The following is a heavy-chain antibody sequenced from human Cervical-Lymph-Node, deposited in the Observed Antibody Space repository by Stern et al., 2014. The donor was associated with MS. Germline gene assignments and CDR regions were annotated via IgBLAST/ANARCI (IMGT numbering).Heavy chain of an antibody. CDR3: ASRTLTFPYYFDS. V-gene: IGHV4-4*02. J-gene: IGHJ4*02. D-gene: IGHD3-9*01. CDR2: VYHHGHA. CDR1: GGSILRTDW. Sequence: MQLVESGPGLVQPSGTLSLTFAVSGGSILRTDWWSWVRQPPGQGLEWIGEVYHHGHANYNPTLNSRVTISADQSKKQFSLTLTSVTAADTALYYCASRTLTFPYYFDSWGQGTLVTVSS.